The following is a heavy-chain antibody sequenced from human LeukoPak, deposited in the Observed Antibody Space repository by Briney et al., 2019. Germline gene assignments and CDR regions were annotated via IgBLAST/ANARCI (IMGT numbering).Heavy chain of an antibody. D-gene: IGHD2-2*01. J-gene: IGHJ4*02. Sequence: ASVKVSCKASGYTFTGYYMHWVRQAPGQGLEWMGWINPNSGGTNYAQKFQGRVTMTRDTSISTAYMELSRLRSDDTAVYYCARVGYCSSTSCYSEFDYWGPGTLVTVSS. V-gene: IGHV1-2*02. CDR2: INPNSGGT. CDR3: ARVGYCSSTSCYSEFDY. CDR1: GYTFTGYY.